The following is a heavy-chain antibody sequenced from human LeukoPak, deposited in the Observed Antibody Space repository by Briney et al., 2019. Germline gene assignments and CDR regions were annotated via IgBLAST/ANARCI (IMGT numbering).Heavy chain of an antibody. J-gene: IGHJ4*02. V-gene: IGHV4-39*01. D-gene: IGHD1-14*01. Sequence: PSETLSLTCSVSGGSIRSSSFYWGWIRQPPGKGLEWIGNIYYSGTTYYSPSLRSRVTMSVDTSKSQFSLRLRSVSAEDTAVYYCATPRIGGPGIDFWGLGTLVTVSS. CDR2: IYYSGTT. CDR1: GGSIRSSSFY. CDR3: ATPRIGGPGIDF.